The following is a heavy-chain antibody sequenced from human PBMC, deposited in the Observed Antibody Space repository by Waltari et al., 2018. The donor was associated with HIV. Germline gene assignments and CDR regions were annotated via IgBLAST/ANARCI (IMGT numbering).Heavy chain of an antibody. CDR2: INHSGST. Sequence: QVQLQQWGAGLLKPSETLSLTCAVYGGSFSGYYWSWIRQPPGKGLEWIGEINHSGSTNYNPSLKSRVTISVDTSKNQFSLKLSSVTAADTAVYYCARVPSSGEGPLDYWGQGTLVTVSS. J-gene: IGHJ4*02. CDR3: ARVPSSGEGPLDY. CDR1: GGSFSGYY. D-gene: IGHD3-22*01. V-gene: IGHV4-34*01.